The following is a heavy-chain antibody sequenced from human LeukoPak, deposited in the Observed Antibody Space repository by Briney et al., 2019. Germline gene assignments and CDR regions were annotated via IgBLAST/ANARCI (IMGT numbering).Heavy chain of an antibody. Sequence: GRSLRLSCAASGFTFDDSAMRWVRHAPGKGLEWVSGISWNSGSIVYADSVKGRFTISRDNANNSLYLQMSSLRAEDTALYYCAKGGIQLWFNWFDPWGQGTLVAVSS. V-gene: IGHV3-9*01. CDR2: ISWNSGSI. D-gene: IGHD5-18*01. J-gene: IGHJ5*02. CDR3: AKGGIQLWFNWFDP. CDR1: GFTFDDSA.